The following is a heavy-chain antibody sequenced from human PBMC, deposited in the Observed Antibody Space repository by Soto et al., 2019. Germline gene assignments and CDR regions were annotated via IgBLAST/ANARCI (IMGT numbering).Heavy chain of an antibody. CDR2: ISGYNGNT. D-gene: IGHD6-6*01. J-gene: IGHJ4*02. CDR1: GYTFTSYY. V-gene: IGHV1-18*04. CDR3: ASEGQLGY. Sequence: ASVKVSCKASGYTFTSYYMHWVRQAPGQGLEWMGWISGYNGNTNYAERLQGRVTMTTDTSTSTAYMELKSLRYDDTAEYYCASEGQLGYWGQGTPVTVSS.